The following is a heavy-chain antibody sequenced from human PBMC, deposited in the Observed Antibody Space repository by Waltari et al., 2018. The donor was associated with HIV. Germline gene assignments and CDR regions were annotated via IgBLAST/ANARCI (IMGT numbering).Heavy chain of an antibody. J-gene: IGHJ5*01. CDR3: VRNRAAARYFDS. D-gene: IGHD6-13*01. CDR1: GDTFSNHD. CDR2: MNPKSGNV. V-gene: IGHV1-8*01. Sequence: HLVQSGADVKEPGASVRVSCQASGDTFSNHDSNLVRQATGQGLEWMGWMNPKSGNVGCAQRFQGRLTMTRDTSIKTAYMELGSLGSEDTALYFCVRNRAAARYFDSWGQGTLVSVSS.